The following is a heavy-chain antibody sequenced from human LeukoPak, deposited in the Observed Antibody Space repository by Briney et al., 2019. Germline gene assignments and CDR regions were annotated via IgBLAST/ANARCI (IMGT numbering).Heavy chain of an antibody. V-gene: IGHV3-33*06. J-gene: IGHJ4*02. CDR1: GFTFSSYG. D-gene: IGHD3-22*01. CDR2: IWYEGSDK. CDR3: AKDWGQTYYYDSSGYYSGP. Sequence: TGRSLRLSCAASGFTFSSYGMHWVRQAPGKGLEWVAVIWYEGSDKYYADSVKGRFTISRDNSKNTLYLQMNSLRAEDTAVYYCAKDWGQTYYYDSSGYYSGPWGQGTLVTVSS.